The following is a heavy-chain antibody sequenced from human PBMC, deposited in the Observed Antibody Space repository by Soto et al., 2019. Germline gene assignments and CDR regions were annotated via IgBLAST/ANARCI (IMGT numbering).Heavy chain of an antibody. D-gene: IGHD3-10*01. J-gene: IGHJ4*02. Sequence: GGSLRLSCAASGFTFSSYAIIWVRQAPGKGLEWVSAISGSGATTYYADSVKGRFTISRDNSKNTLYVQMKSLRAEDTAVYYCAKGHHYFGSGTYYFDYWGQGTLVTVSS. V-gene: IGHV3-23*01. CDR3: AKGHHYFGSGTYYFDY. CDR2: ISGSGATT. CDR1: GFTFSSYA.